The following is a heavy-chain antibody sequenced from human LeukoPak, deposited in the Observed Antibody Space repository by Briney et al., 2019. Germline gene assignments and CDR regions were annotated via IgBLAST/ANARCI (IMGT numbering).Heavy chain of an antibody. CDR3: ARDRSGSLRVPRGY. V-gene: IGHV3-11*04. J-gene: IGHJ4*02. CDR2: ISSSGSTI. CDR1: GFTFSDYY. D-gene: IGHD1-26*01. Sequence: GGSLRLSCAAPGFTFSDYYMSWIRQAPGQGLEWVSYISSSGSTIYYADSVQGRFTISRDNAKNSLYLQMNSLRAEDTAVYYCARDRSGSLRVPRGYWGQGTLVTVSS.